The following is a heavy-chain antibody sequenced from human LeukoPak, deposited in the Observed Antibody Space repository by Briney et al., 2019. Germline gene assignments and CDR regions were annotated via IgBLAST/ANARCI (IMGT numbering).Heavy chain of an antibody. CDR2: ISSSSSTI. V-gene: IGHV3-48*04. CDR3: ASTLGGYSYGYRS. D-gene: IGHD5-18*01. Sequence: GGSLRLSCAASGFTFSSYSMNWVRQAPGKGLEWVSCISSSSSTIYYADSVKGRFTISRDNAKNSLYLQMNSLRAEDTAVYYCASTLGGYSYGYRSWGQGTLVTVSS. J-gene: IGHJ5*02. CDR1: GFTFSSYS.